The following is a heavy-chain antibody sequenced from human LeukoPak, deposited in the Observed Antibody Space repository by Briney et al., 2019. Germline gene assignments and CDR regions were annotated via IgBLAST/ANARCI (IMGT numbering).Heavy chain of an antibody. J-gene: IGHJ4*02. CDR2: MNPNSGNT. CDR3: ARSPYTAILEWYFDY. D-gene: IGHD5-18*01. V-gene: IGHV1-8*01. Sequence: ASVKVSCKASGYTFTSYDINWVRQATGQGLEWMGWMNPNSGNTGYAQKFQGRVTMTRNTSISTAYMELSSLRSEDTAVYYRARSPYTAILEWYFDYWGQGTLVTVSS. CDR1: GYTFTSYD.